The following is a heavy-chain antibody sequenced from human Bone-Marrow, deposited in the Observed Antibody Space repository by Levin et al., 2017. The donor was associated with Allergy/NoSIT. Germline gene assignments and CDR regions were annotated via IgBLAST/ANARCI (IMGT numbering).Heavy chain of an antibody. V-gene: IGHV3-21*01. CDR1: GFIFSTYS. Sequence: GGSLRLSCTASGFIFSTYSMIWVRQAPGEGLKWVSSISGHTKYIYYADSVKGRFTISRDNGKNSVYLQMNSLRAEDPAVYYCARWGAPAYWGQGTLVTVSS. J-gene: IGHJ4*02. CDR3: ARWGAPAY. D-gene: IGHD1-26*01. CDR2: ISGHTKYI.